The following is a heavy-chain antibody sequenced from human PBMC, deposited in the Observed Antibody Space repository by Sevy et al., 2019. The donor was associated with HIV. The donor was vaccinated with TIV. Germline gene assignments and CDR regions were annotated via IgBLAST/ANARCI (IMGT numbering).Heavy chain of an antibody. CDR2: ISYNGRNQ. J-gene: IGHJ4*02. CDR1: GFSLSDHA. CDR3: ARFGGYCSGGRCSIIDF. Sequence: GGSLRLSCAASGFSLSDHAVSWVRQTPGKGLEWLAVISYNGRNQYYADSVKGRFTISKDDSKNTLYPQLNSLRAEDTAVYYCARFGGYCSGGRCSIIDFWGQGTLVTVSS. V-gene: IGHV3-30*04. D-gene: IGHD2-15*01.